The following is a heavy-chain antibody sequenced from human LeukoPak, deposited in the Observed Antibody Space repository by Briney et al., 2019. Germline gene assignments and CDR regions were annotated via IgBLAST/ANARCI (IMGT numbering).Heavy chain of an antibody. CDR3: ARGDPSTIRIDY. J-gene: IGHJ4*02. CDR1: GGSIGSGGYS. Sequence: PSETLSLTCTVSGGSIGSGGYSWSWIRQHPGKGLEWIGYIYYSGSSYYNPSLKSRVTISVDTSKNQFSLKLTSVTAADTAVYYCARGDPSTIRIDYWGQGTLVTVSS. CDR2: IYYSGSS. V-gene: IGHV4-31*03. D-gene: IGHD5/OR15-5a*01.